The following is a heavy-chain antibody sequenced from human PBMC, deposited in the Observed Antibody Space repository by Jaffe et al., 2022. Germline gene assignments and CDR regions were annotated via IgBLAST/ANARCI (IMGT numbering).Heavy chain of an antibody. J-gene: IGHJ4*02. CDR3: ARDGGRGYSGYGLEGEYYFDY. D-gene: IGHD5-12*01. Sequence: QVQLQESGPGLVKPSETLSLTCAVSGYSISSGYYWGWIRQPPGKGLEWIGSIYHSGSTYYNPSLKSRVTISVDTSKNQFSLKLSSVTAADTAVYYCARDGGRGYSGYGLEGEYYFDYWGQGTLVTVSS. CDR1: GYSISSGYY. V-gene: IGHV4-38-2*02. CDR2: IYHSGST.